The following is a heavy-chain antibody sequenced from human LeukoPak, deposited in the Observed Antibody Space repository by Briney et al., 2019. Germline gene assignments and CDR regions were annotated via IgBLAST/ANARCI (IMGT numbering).Heavy chain of an antibody. CDR3: ARGDSSGYLFDY. J-gene: IGHJ4*02. CDR1: GFSFSSNY. CDR2: IYSGGST. Sequence: GGSPRLSCAASGFSFSSNYMSWVRQAPGRGLEWVSVIYSGGSTYYADSVKGRFTISRDNSKNTLYLQMNSLRAEDTAVYHCARGDSSGYLFDYWGQGTLVTVSS. V-gene: IGHV3-66*02. D-gene: IGHD3-22*01.